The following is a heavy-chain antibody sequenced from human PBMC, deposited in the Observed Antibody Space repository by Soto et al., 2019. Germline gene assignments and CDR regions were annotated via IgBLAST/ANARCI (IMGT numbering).Heavy chain of an antibody. Sequence: PGGSLRLSCAASGFTFSSYAMHWVRQAPGKGLEWVAVMSYDGSNKYYADSVKGRFTISRDNSKNTLYLQMNSLRAEDTAVYYCARDPVAILEWLLRSYYYYGMDVWGQGTTVTVSS. J-gene: IGHJ6*02. CDR1: GFTFSSYA. D-gene: IGHD3-3*01. CDR2: MSYDGSNK. CDR3: ARDPVAILEWLLRSYYYYGMDV. V-gene: IGHV3-30-3*01.